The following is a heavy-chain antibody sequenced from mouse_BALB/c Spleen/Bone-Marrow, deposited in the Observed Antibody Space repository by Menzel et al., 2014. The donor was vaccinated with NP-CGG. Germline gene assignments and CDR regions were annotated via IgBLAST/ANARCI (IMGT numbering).Heavy chain of an antibody. J-gene: IGHJ4*01. CDR2: ISCYNGAT. CDR3: ARKKYGIPYAMDY. D-gene: IGHD2-10*02. CDR1: GYSFTGYY. Sequence: LVKTGASVKISCKASGYSFTGYYTHWVKQSHGKSLEWIGYISCYNGATSYNQEFKGKATFTVDTSSSTAYMQFNSLTSEDSAVYYCARKKYGIPYAMDYWGQGTSVTVSS. V-gene: IGHV1S34*01.